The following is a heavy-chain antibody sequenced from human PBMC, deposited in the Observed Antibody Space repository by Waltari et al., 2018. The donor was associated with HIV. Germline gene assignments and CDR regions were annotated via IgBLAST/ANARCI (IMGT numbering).Heavy chain of an antibody. CDR3: TTSITSIVY. V-gene: IGHV3-66*01. J-gene: IGHJ4*02. CDR2: FHDSGKT. D-gene: IGHD3-10*01. Sequence: EVQLVESGGGLVQPGGSLRRSCAASGLSVSSHYMSWVRQAPGKGLECVAVFHDSGKTHYTDSVKGRFTIYRDKSKNTLHLQMNSLRREDTAVYYCTTSITSIVYWGQGTLVTVSS. CDR1: GLSVSSHY.